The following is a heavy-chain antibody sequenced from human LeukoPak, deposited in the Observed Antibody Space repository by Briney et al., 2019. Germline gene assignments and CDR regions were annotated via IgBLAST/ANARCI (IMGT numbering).Heavy chain of an antibody. CDR3: ARVPPLWFGELPYFDY. D-gene: IGHD3-10*01. CDR2: LNPNSGNT. Sequence: ASVTVSCKASGYTFTSYDVHWVRQATGQGLEWMGWLNPNSGNTGYSQKFQGRVTMTRNTSITTAYMELSSLRSEDTAVYYCARVPPLWFGELPYFDYWGQGTLVTVSS. CDR1: GYTFTSYD. J-gene: IGHJ4*02. V-gene: IGHV1-8*01.